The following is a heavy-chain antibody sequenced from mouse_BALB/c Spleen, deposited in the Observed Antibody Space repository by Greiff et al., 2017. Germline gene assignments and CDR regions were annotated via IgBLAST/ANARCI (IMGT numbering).Heavy chain of an antibody. J-gene: IGHJ1*01. CDR1: GYTFTSYW. CDR3: TRGDWDYWYFDV. Sequence: VQLQQSGPELVKTGASVKMSCKASGYTFTSYWMHWVKQRPGQGLEWIGAIYPGNSDTSYNQKFKGKAKLTAVTSTSTAYMELSSLTNEDSAVYYCTRGDWDYWYFDVWGAGTTVTVSS. CDR2: IYPGNSDT. D-gene: IGHD4-1*01. V-gene: IGHV1-5*01.